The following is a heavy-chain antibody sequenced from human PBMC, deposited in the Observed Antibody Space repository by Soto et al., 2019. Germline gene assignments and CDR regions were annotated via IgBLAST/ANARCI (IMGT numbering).Heavy chain of an antibody. D-gene: IGHD2-21*02. Sequence: PXXTLSLPCTVSGGSISGYYWRWILQPPGKGLEWIGYMYNTGSTVYNPSFKSRVTISVDTSKNQFSLKLNSVTAAETAVYYCARDLWGYCGTDCYPLDVWGQGTTVTVS. CDR1: GGSISGYY. J-gene: IGHJ6*02. V-gene: IGHV4-59*01. CDR2: MYNTGST. CDR3: ARDLWGYCGTDCYPLDV.